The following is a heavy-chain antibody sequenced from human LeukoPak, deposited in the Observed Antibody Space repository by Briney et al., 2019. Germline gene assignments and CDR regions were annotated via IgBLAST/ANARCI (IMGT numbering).Heavy chain of an antibody. CDR3: ARGGSYGGPLGY. CDR2: IIPIFGTA. Sequence: GASVKVSCKASGGTFSSYAISWVRQAPGQGLEWMGGIIPIFGTANYAQKFQGRVTITTDESTSTAYMELSSLRSEDTAVYYCARGGSYGGPLGYWGQGTLVTVSS. J-gene: IGHJ4*02. D-gene: IGHD3-16*01. CDR1: GGTFSSYA. V-gene: IGHV1-69*05.